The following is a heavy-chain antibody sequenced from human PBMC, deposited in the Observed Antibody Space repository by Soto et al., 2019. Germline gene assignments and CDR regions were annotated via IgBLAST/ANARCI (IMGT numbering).Heavy chain of an antibody. J-gene: IGHJ4*02. D-gene: IGHD2-2*01. CDR1: GFTFSSYG. V-gene: IGHV3-33*01. CDR2: IWYDGSNK. Sequence: VGSLRLSCAASGFTFSSYGMHWVRQAPGKGLEWVAVIWYDGSNKYYADSVKGRFTISRDNSKNTLYLQMNSLRAEDTAVYYCARDCSSTSCLDYWGQGTLVTVSS. CDR3: ARDCSSTSCLDY.